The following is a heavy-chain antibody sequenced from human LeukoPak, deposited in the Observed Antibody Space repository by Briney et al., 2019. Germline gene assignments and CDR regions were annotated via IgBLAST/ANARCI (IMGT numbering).Heavy chain of an antibody. CDR1: GFTFSSYG. CDR3: AKDGLVV. Sequence: GRSLRPSCAASGFTFSSYGMHWVRQAPGKGLEWVAVISYDGSNKYYADSVKGRFTISRDNSKNTLYLQMNSLRAEDTAVYYCAKDGLVVWGQGTLVTVSS. J-gene: IGHJ4*02. CDR2: ISYDGSNK. D-gene: IGHD2-15*01. V-gene: IGHV3-30*18.